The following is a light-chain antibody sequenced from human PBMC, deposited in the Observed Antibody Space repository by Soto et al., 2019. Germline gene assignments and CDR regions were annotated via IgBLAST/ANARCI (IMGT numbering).Light chain of an antibody. Sequence: EIVMTQSPATLSVSPGERSAVSCSASQSVINNLAWYQQKPGQAPRLLIYDASTRATGIPARLSGSGSGTEFTLTISSLESQDFAVYYCQQYYKWPLTFGGGTKVDIK. CDR3: QQYYKWPLT. CDR2: DAS. V-gene: IGKV3-15*01. CDR1: QSVINN. J-gene: IGKJ4*01.